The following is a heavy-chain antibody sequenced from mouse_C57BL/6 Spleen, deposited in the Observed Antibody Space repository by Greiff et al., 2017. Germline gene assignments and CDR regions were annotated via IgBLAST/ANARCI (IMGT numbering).Heavy chain of an antibody. CDR2: INPSNGGT. Sequence: QVQLQQSGTELVKPGASVKLSCKASGYTFTSYWMHWVKQRPGQGLEWIGNINPSNGGTNYNEKFKSKATLTVDKSSSTAYMQLSSLTSEDSAVYYCARRLVYYYGSSYAMDYWGQGTSVTVSS. D-gene: IGHD1-1*01. V-gene: IGHV1-53*01. J-gene: IGHJ4*01. CDR3: ARRLVYYYGSSYAMDY. CDR1: GYTFTSYW.